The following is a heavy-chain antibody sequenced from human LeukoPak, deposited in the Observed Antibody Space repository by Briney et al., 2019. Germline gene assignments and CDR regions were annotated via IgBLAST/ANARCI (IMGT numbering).Heavy chain of an antibody. Sequence: GASVKASCKASGYTFTSYYMHWVRQAPGQGLEWMGIINPSGGSTSYAQKFQGRVTMTRDMSTSTVYMELSSLRSEDTAVYYCARDSGYDYFDYWGQGTLVTVSS. V-gene: IGHV1-46*01. CDR2: INPSGGST. CDR3: ARDSGYDYFDY. CDR1: GYTFTSYY. J-gene: IGHJ4*02. D-gene: IGHD5-12*01.